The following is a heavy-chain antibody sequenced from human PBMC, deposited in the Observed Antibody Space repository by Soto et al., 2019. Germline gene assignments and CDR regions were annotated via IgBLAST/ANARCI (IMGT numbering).Heavy chain of an antibody. CDR2: ISYDGSNK. V-gene: IGHV3-30-3*01. J-gene: IGHJ4*02. CDR1: GFTFSSYA. D-gene: IGHD5-18*01. CDR3: ARDSARGRTAMVTGSYFDY. Sequence: GGSLRLSCAASGFTFSSYAMHWVRQAPGKGLDWVAVISYDGSNKYYADSVKGRFTISRDNSKNTLYLQMNSLRAEDTAVYYCARDSARGRTAMVTGSYFDYWGQGTLVTVSS.